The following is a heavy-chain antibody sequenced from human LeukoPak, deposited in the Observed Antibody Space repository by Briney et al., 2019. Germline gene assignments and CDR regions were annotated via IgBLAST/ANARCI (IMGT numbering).Heavy chain of an antibody. CDR2: IYYSGST. Sequence: SETLSLTCTVSGGSINRYYWTWIRQPPGKGLEWIGYIYYSGSTNYNPSLKNRVTISVDTSKNQFSLKLSSLTAADTAVYYCARVSSSSWFAPFDYWGQGTLVTVSS. V-gene: IGHV4-59*01. CDR1: GGSINRYY. CDR3: ARVSSSSWFAPFDY. D-gene: IGHD6-13*01. J-gene: IGHJ4*02.